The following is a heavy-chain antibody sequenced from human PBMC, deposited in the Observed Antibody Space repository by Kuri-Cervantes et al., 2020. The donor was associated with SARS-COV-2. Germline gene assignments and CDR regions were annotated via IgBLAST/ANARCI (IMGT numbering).Heavy chain of an antibody. CDR1: GGSFSGYY. Sequence: SETLSLTCAVYGGSFSGYYWSWIRQPPGKGPEWIGSIYYSGSTYYNPSLKSRVTISVDTSKNQFSLKLSSVTAADTAVYYCARAFGYSSHFDYWGQGTLVPSPQ. CDR2: IYYSGST. CDR3: ARAFGYSSHFDY. V-gene: IGHV4-34*01. J-gene: IGHJ4*02. D-gene: IGHD4-11*01.